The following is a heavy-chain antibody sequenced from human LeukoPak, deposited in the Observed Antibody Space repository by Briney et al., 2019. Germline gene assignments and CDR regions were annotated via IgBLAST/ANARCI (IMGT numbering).Heavy chain of an antibody. CDR1: GFTFDNYW. CDR3: ARGTSAFDI. Sequence: PGGSLRLSCAASGFTFDNYWMSWVRQAPGKGLEWVANIKQDGSMTYCVDSVKGRFTISRDNAKNSLYLQMNSLRAEDTAVYYCARGTSAFDIWGQGTMVTVSS. J-gene: IGHJ3*02. V-gene: IGHV3-7*01. CDR2: IKQDGSMT. D-gene: IGHD1-7*01.